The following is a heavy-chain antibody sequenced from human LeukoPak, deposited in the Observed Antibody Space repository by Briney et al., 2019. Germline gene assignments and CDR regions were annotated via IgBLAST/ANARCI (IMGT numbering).Heavy chain of an antibody. D-gene: IGHD1-26*01. J-gene: IGHJ4*02. CDR1: GGTFSSYA. CDR2: IIPIFGTA. CDR3: ARDAIGGATRYYFDY. V-gene: IGHV1-69*13. Sequence: ASVKVSCKASGGTFSSYAISWVRQAPGQGLEWMGGIIPIFGTANYAQRFQGRVTITADESTSTAYMELSSLRSEDTAVYYCARDAIGGATRYYFDYWGQGTLVTVSS.